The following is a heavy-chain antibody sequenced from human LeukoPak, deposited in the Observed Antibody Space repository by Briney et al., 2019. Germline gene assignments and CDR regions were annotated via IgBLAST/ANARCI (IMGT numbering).Heavy chain of an antibody. CDR1: RYTFTIYA. CDR3: ARAHPHYGSSFDY. V-gene: IGHV7-4-1*02. Sequence: ASVKVSCKASRYTFTIYAMNWVRQAPGQGLEWMGWINTNTGNPTHAQGFPGRFVFSLATSANTAYLQISSLKAEDTAVYYCARAHPHYGSSFDYWGQGTLVTVSS. J-gene: IGHJ4*02. CDR2: INTNTGNP. D-gene: IGHD3-22*01.